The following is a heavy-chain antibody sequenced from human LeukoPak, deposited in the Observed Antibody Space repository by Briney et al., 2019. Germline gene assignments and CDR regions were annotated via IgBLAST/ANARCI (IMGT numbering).Heavy chain of an antibody. J-gene: IGHJ4*02. CDR3: ARGDREEPIFGTDNPTGIRADARDY. CDR1: GFTFSSYA. CDR2: ISYDGSNK. Sequence: GGSLRLSCAASGFTFSSYAMHWVRQAPGKGLEWVAVISYDGSNKYYADSVKGRFTISRDNSKNTLYLQMNSLRAEDTAVYYCARGDREEPIFGTDNPTGIRADARDYWGQGTLVTVSS. D-gene: IGHD3-10*02. V-gene: IGHV3-30-3*01.